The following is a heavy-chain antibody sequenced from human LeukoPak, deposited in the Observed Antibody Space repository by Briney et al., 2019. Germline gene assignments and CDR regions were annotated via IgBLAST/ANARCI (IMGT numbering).Heavy chain of an antibody. D-gene: IGHD2-2*01. Sequence: PSETLSLTCTVSGGSISDSYLSWIRQPAGKGLEWIGRMYVTGTTNYNPSLRSRVTMSMDTSKNQFSLRLSSVTAADTAVYYCARGRGATYRSSMDVWGQGTTVTVSS. V-gene: IGHV4-4*07. CDR3: ARGRGATYRSSMDV. CDR1: GGSISDSY. CDR2: MYVTGTT. J-gene: IGHJ6*02.